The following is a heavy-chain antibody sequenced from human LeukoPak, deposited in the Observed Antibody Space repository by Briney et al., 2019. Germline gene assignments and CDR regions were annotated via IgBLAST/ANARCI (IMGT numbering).Heavy chain of an antibody. CDR2: IYYRGST. CDR3: ARYATVTAYFDY. V-gene: IGHV4-59*01. D-gene: IGHD4-17*01. CDR1: GGSISSYY. Sequence: PSETLSLTCTVSGGSISSYYWSWIRQPPGKGLEWIGYIYYRGSTNYNPSLKSRVTISVDTSKNQFSLKLSSVTAADTAVYYCARYATVTAYFDYWGQGTLVTVSS. J-gene: IGHJ4*02.